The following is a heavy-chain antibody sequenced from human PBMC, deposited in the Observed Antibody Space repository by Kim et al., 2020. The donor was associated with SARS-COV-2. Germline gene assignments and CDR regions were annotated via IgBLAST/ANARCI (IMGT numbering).Heavy chain of an antibody. J-gene: IGHJ4*02. V-gene: IGHV1-18*01. Sequence: TNYAQRLPGRVTMTTDTSTSTAYMGLRSLRSDDTAVYYCARDGRTFPFDYWGQGTLVTVSS. D-gene: IGHD3-16*01. CDR2: T. CDR3: ARDGRTFPFDY.